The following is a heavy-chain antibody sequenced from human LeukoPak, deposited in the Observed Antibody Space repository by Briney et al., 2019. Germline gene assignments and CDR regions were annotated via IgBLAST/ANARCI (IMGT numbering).Heavy chain of an antibody. J-gene: IGHJ5*02. D-gene: IGHD4-11*01. CDR3: AKDSASDYYNWFDP. V-gene: IGHV3-23*01. CDR2: ISGSGGAT. Sequence: PGGSLRLSCAASGFTFHTYAMNWVRQAPGKGPEWVAAISGSGGATHYADSVKGRFPISRDNSQNTLYLQMNSLRDEDTALYYCAKDSASDYYNWFDPWGQGTLVTVS. CDR1: GFTFHTYA.